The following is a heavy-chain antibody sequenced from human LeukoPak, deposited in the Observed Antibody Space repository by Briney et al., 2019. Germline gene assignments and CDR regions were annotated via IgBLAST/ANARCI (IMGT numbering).Heavy chain of an antibody. CDR2: ISAYNGNT. CDR3: ARRVVGRSSWFDWFDP. V-gene: IGHV1-18*04. CDR1: GYTFTSYG. D-gene: IGHD6-13*01. Sequence: ASVKVSCKASGYTFTSYGISWVRQAPGQGLEWMGWISAYNGNTNYAQKLQGRVTMTTDTSTSTAYMELRSLRSDDTAVYYCARRVVGRSSWFDWFDPWGQGTLVTVSS. J-gene: IGHJ5*02.